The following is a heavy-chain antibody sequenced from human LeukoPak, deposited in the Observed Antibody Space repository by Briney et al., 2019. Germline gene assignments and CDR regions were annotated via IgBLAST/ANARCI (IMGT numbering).Heavy chain of an antibody. Sequence: GGSLRLSCVASGFPFSNYWVSWVRQAPGKGLEWVANMNQDGSETYYVDSVKGRFTIFRANTNNSLYLQMNSLRAEDTAVYYCASGSHFDYWGQGTLVTVSS. CDR3: ASGSHFDY. V-gene: IGHV3-7*01. CDR1: GFPFSNYW. J-gene: IGHJ4*02. CDR2: MNQDGSET.